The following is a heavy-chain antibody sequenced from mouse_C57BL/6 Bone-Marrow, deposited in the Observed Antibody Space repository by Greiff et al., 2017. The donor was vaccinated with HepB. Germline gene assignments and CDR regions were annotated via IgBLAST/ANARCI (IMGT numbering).Heavy chain of an antibody. J-gene: IGHJ4*01. Sequence: VQLQQPGAELVKPGASVKLSCKASGYTFTSYWMQWVKQRPGQGLEWIGEIDPSDSYTNYNQKFKGKATLTVDTSSSTAYMRLSSLTSEDSAVYYCARRGKGAMDYWGQGTSVTVSS. V-gene: IGHV1-50*01. D-gene: IGHD1-1*02. CDR1: GYTFTSYW. CDR2: IDPSDSYT. CDR3: ARRGKGAMDY.